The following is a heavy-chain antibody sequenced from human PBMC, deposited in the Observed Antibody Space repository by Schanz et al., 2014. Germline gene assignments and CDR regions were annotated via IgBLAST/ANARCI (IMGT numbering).Heavy chain of an antibody. D-gene: IGHD2-8*01. CDR2: IYSSGST. CDR3: ARECSSFDY. Sequence: QVQLQESGPGLVKPSETLSLTCTVSGGSISSFKWSWIRQPPGKGLEYIGYIYSSGSTNYNPALETRATKTVDTSKNQYFLKLSSVTAADTDVSYCARECSSFDYWGQGTLVTVSS. CDR1: GGSISSFK. V-gene: IGHV4-59*01. J-gene: IGHJ4*02.